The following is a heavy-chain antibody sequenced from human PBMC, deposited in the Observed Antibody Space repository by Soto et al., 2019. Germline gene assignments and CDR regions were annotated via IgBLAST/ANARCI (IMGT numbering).Heavy chain of an antibody. CDR1: GFSFSTYW. V-gene: IGHV3-74*01. D-gene: IGHD2-15*01. CDR3: ASGRGHDQYCSGGNCYSYQYGMDV. CDR2: TNSDGSST. J-gene: IGHJ6*02. Sequence: GGSLRLSCAASGFSFSTYWMHWVRQPPGKGLVWVSRTNSDGSSTTYADSVKGRFTISRDNAKNTLYLQMNSLRAEDTAVYYCASGRGHDQYCSGGNCYSYQYGMDVWGHGTTVTVSS.